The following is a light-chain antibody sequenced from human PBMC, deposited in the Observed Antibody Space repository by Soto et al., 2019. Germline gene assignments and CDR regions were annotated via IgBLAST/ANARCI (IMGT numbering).Light chain of an antibody. CDR2: GAS. V-gene: IGKV3-15*01. CDR1: QSVSSK. J-gene: IGKJ1*01. CDR3: QQYNNWLGT. Sequence: EIVLTQSPGTLSVSPGERATLSCRASQSVSSKLAWYQQKPGQAPRLLFYGASTGATGIPARFSGSGSETEFTLSISSLQSEDFAVCYCQQYNNWLGTFGQGTKVDIK.